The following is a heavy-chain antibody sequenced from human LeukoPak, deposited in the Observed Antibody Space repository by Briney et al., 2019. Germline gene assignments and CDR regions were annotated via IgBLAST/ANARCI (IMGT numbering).Heavy chain of an antibody. CDR1: GNTFTNYY. CDR2: INPNSGGT. Sequence: GASVKVSCKASGNTFTNYYMHWVRQAPGQGLEWMGWINPNSGGTNYAQKFQGRVTMTRDTSISTAYMELSRLRSDDTAVYYCARDPSNYYDSSGQDYWGQGTLVTVSS. D-gene: IGHD3-22*01. CDR3: ARDPSNYYDSSGQDY. V-gene: IGHV1-2*02. J-gene: IGHJ4*02.